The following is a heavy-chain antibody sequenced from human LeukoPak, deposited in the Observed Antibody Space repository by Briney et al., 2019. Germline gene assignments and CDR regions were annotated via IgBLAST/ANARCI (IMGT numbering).Heavy chain of an antibody. Sequence: GGSLRLSCAASGFTFSSYAMSWVRQAPGKGLEWVSSISSSSNYIYYADSVKGRFTISRDNAKNSLYLQVNSLRAEDTAVYYCARDKIVGATHFDYWGQGTLVTVSS. CDR2: ISSSSNYI. V-gene: IGHV3-21*01. J-gene: IGHJ4*02. D-gene: IGHD1-26*01. CDR1: GFTFSSYA. CDR3: ARDKIVGATHFDY.